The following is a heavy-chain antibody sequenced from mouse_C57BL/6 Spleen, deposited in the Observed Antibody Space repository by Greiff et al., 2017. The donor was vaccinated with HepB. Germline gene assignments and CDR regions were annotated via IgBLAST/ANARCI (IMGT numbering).Heavy chain of an antibody. J-gene: IGHJ2*01. Sequence: EVQVVESGGGLVKPGGSLKLSCAASGFTFSSYAMSWVRQTPEKRLEWVATISDGGSYTYYPDNVKGRFTISRDNAKNNLYLQMSHLKSEDTAMYYCARAYYSNYVDVYFDYWGQGTTLTVSS. CDR2: ISDGGSYT. V-gene: IGHV5-4*01. CDR3: ARAYYSNYVDVYFDY. D-gene: IGHD2-5*01. CDR1: GFTFSSYA.